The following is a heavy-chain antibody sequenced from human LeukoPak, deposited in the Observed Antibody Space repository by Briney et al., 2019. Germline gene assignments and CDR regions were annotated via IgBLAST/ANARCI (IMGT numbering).Heavy chain of an antibody. Sequence: PGGSLRLSCAASGFTFDDYAMHWVRQAPGKGLEWVSGISWNSGSIGYADSVKGRFTISRDNAKNSLYLQMNSLRAEDAALYYCAKDIAPAERDGGSGWCLLDYWGQGTLVTVSS. V-gene: IGHV3-9*01. D-gene: IGHD6-19*01. J-gene: IGHJ4*02. CDR3: AKDIAPAERDGGSGWCLLDY. CDR1: GFTFDDYA. CDR2: ISWNSGSI.